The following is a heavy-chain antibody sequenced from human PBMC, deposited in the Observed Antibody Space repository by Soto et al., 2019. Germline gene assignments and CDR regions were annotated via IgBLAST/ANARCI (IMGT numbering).Heavy chain of an antibody. Sequence: SETLSLTCTVSGGSISSYYWSWIRQPPGKGLEWIGYIYYSGSTNYNPSLKGRVTISVDTSKNQFSLKLSSVTAADTAVYYCARDYRGAFWFDPWGQGTLVTVSS. J-gene: IGHJ5*02. D-gene: IGHD1-26*01. V-gene: IGHV4-59*01. CDR2: IYYSGST. CDR3: ARDYRGAFWFDP. CDR1: GGSISSYY.